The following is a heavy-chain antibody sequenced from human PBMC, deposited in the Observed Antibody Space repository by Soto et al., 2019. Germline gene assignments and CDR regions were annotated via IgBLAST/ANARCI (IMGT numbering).Heavy chain of an antibody. CDR3: ARDLVGRALPGYNWLDS. Sequence: GGSLRLSCAASGITLSSHGMHWVRQAPGKGLEWVAVIWYDGSNKHYADSVKGRFTISRDNSKNTVYLQMNSLRAEDTAVYFCARDLVGRALPGYNWLDSRGQATPVTVSS. CDR2: IWYDGSNK. D-gene: IGHD1-26*01. J-gene: IGHJ5*01. V-gene: IGHV3-33*01. CDR1: GITLSSHG.